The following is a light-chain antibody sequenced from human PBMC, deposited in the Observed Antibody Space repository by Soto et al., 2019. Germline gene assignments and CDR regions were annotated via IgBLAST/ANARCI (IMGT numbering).Light chain of an antibody. CDR3: QQYNSYST. CDR2: DAS. Sequence: DNQMTQSPSTLSASVGDRVTITCRASQSISSWLAWYQQKPGKAPKLLIYDASSLESGVPSRFSGSGSGTEFTLTISSLQPDDFATYYCQQYNSYSTFGQGTKVEIK. V-gene: IGKV1-5*01. J-gene: IGKJ1*01. CDR1: QSISSW.